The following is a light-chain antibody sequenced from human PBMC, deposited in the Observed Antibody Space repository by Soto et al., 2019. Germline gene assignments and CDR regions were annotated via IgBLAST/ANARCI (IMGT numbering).Light chain of an antibody. CDR1: QSVSSN. V-gene: IGKV3-15*01. CDR3: EQYNNWPGT. Sequence: EIVMTQSPATLSVSPGERATLSCRASQSVSSNLAWYQQKPGQAPRLLIYGASTRATGIPARFSGSGSGTEFTLTISSLQSEDFAVYYCEQYNNWPGTCGKGTRLEIK. CDR2: GAS. J-gene: IGKJ5*01.